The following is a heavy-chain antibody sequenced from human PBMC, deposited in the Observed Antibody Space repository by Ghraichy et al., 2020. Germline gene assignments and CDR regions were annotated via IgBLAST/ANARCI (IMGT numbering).Heavy chain of an antibody. J-gene: IGHJ4*02. V-gene: IGHV3-7*03. Sequence: GESLNISCAASGFTFSGHWMMWVRQPPGKGLEWVATIKQDGSETYFVDSVEGRVTISRDNAKSSLFLQLNSLRAEDTALYYCARGSGWLIDYWGQGALVIVSS. D-gene: IGHD6-25*01. CDR3: ARGSGWLIDY. CDR2: IKQDGSET. CDR1: GFTFSGHW.